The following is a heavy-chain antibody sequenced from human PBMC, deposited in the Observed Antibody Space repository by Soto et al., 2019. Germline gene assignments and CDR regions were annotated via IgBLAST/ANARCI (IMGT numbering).Heavy chain of an antibody. Sequence: GGSLRLSCAGSGFTFGDSCMSWIRQAPGKGLEWLSYISPGSRYPAYADSVKGRFTISRDNAKRSLYLQMMSLTAEDTAIYYCVRGGGGGLFDPWGQGTMVTVSS. CDR2: ISPGSRYP. V-gene: IGHV3-11*06. CDR1: GFTFGDSC. CDR3: VRGGGGGLFDP. D-gene: IGHD2-15*01. J-gene: IGHJ5*02.